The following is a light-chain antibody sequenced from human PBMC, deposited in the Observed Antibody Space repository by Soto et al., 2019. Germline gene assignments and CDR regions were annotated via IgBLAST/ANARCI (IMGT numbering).Light chain of an antibody. V-gene: IGKV3-20*01. Sequence: EIVLTHSPGTLSLSPWERATLSCRASQSVSSSYLAWYQQKPGQAPRLLIYGASSRATGIPDRFSGSGSGTDFALTISRLEPEDFAVYYCQQYGSSSGTFGQGTRLEIK. CDR2: GAS. CDR1: QSVSSSY. CDR3: QQYGSSSGT. J-gene: IGKJ5*01.